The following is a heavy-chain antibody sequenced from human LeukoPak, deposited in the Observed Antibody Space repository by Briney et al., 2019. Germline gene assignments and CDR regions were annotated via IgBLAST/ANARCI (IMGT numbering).Heavy chain of an antibody. D-gene: IGHD6-19*01. V-gene: IGHV3-23*01. CDR3: AKRLTASDWYEVDY. J-gene: IGHJ4*02. Sequence: PGGSLRLSCAASGFTFSSYAMSWVRQAPGKGLEWVSAISSGGNTYYADSVKGRFTISRDISKNTLYLQMNSLRAEDTAVYYCAKRLTASDWYEVDYWGQGTLVTVSS. CDR2: ISSGGNT. CDR1: GFTFSSYA.